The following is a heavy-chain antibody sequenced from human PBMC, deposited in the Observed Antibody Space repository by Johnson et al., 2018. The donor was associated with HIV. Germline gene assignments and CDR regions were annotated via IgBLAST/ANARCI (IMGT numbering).Heavy chain of an antibody. CDR2: IKSKTDGGTT. V-gene: IGHV3-15*01. J-gene: IGHJ3*02. CDR1: GFTFSNAW. CDR3: TTYTTMVTMYVEIKGGAFDI. D-gene: IGHD5-18*01. Sequence: MLLVESGGGMVKPGGSLRLSCAASGFTFSNAWMTWVRQAPGKGLEWIGRIKSKTDGGTTDYAAPVKGRFTISRDDSKDTLYLQVNSLKTEDTAVYYCTTYTTMVTMYVEIKGGAFDIWGQGTMVTVSS.